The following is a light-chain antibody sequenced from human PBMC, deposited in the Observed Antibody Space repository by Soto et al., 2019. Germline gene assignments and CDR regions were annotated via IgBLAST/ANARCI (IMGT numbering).Light chain of an antibody. CDR3: SSYTSSSTVI. CDR1: SSDVGGYNY. CDR2: DVR. J-gene: IGLJ2*01. Sequence: QSVLTQPASVSGSPGQSVHISCTGTSSDVGGYNYISWYQQHPGKAPKFIIYDVRNRPSGVSNRFSGSRSGNTASLTISGLRAEDEADYYCSSYTSSSTVIFGGGTKLTVL. V-gene: IGLV2-14*01.